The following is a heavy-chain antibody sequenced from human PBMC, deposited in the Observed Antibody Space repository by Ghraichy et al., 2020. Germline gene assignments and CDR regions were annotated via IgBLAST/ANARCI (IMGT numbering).Heavy chain of an antibody. CDR3: ARDRGSSGWSSAFDI. CDR1: GGSISSYY. D-gene: IGHD6-19*01. Sequence: SETLSLTCTVSGGSISSYYWSWIRQPPGKGLESIGYIYYSGSTNYNPSLKSRVTISVDTSKNQFSLKLSSVTAADTAVYYCARDRGSSGWSSAFDIWGQGTMVTVSS. CDR2: IYYSGST. V-gene: IGHV4-59*01. J-gene: IGHJ3*02.